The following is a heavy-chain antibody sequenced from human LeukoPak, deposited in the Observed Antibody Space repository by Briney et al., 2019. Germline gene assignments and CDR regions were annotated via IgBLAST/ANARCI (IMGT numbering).Heavy chain of an antibody. D-gene: IGHD3-22*01. J-gene: IGHJ4*02. V-gene: IGHV4-59*01. CDR1: GGSITNYY. Sequence: SETLSLTCTVSGGSITNYYWGWMRQPPGKGLEWIGYMYYTGDTNYNPSLKSRVTISIDTSKKQFSLKLTSVTAADTAVYYCARGSSHVVVVIDYRGQGTLVTVSS. CDR3: ARGSSHVVVVIDY. CDR2: MYYTGDT.